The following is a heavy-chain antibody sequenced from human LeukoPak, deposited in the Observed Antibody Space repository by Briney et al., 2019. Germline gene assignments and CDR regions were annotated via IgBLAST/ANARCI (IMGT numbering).Heavy chain of an antibody. Sequence: GGSLRLSCAASGFTFSSYSMNWVRQAPGKGLEWVSSISSSSSYIYYADSVKGRFTISRDNAKNSLYLQMNSLRAEDTAVYYCAREGPSGSYGFDIWGQGTMVTVSS. J-gene: IGHJ3*02. V-gene: IGHV3-21*01. D-gene: IGHD1-26*01. CDR1: GFTFSSYS. CDR2: ISSSSSYI. CDR3: AREGPSGSYGFDI.